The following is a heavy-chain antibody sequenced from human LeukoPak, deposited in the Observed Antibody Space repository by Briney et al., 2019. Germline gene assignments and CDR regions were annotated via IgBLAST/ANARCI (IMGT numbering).Heavy chain of an antibody. Sequence: TSETLSLTCTVSGGSISSYYWSWIRQPPGPGQEWIWYIYNSGSTNYNPPLKSRVTISVDTSKNQFSLKLRSVAAADTAVYYCARDSIVGSKFRAFDIWGQGTMVSVSS. CDR1: GGSISSYY. CDR2: IYNSGST. J-gene: IGHJ3*02. V-gene: IGHV4-59*01. D-gene: IGHD3-16*02. CDR3: ARDSIVGSKFRAFDI.